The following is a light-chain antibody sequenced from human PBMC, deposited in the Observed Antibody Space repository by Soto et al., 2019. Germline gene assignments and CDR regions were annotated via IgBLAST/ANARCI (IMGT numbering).Light chain of an antibody. Sequence: QSALTQPPSASGSPGQSVAISCTGTSSDIGAYKFVSWYQQHPGKAPQLINYKVSIRPAGVADRFSGSKSGNAASLTVSGLLAEDEADYYCSLDAGSNNVVFGGGTKVTVL. V-gene: IGLV2-8*01. CDR3: SLDAGSNNVV. J-gene: IGLJ2*01. CDR2: KVS. CDR1: SSDIGAYKF.